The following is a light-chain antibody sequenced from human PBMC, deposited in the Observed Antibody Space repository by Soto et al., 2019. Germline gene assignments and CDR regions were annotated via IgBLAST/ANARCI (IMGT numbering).Light chain of an antibody. CDR1: QSISSIY. Sequence: EIVLTQSPGTLSWSPGERAPLSCRASQSISSIYLAWYQQKPGQAPRLLVYGASSRATGIPDRFSGSGSGTDFTLTISRLQPEDFAVYYCQQYGSSRFTFGPGTKVDI. CDR2: GAS. V-gene: IGKV3-20*01. J-gene: IGKJ3*01. CDR3: QQYGSSRFT.